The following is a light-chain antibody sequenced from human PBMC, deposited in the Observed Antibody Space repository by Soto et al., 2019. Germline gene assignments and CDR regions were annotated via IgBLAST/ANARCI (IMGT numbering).Light chain of an antibody. CDR1: QSVSSSY. J-gene: IGKJ1*01. Sequence: DIVLTQSPGTLSLSPGARSTLSCRASQSVSSSYLAWYQQKPGQAPRLLIYGASNRATGIPDRFSGSGSGTDFTLTISRLEPEDFAVYYCQQYGSSPRTFGQGTKVDIK. CDR3: QQYGSSPRT. CDR2: GAS. V-gene: IGKV3-20*01.